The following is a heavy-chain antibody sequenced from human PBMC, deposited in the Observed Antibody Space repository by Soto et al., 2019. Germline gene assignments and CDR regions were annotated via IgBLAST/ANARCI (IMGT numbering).Heavy chain of an antibody. Sequence: GGSLRLSCAASGFTFSNAWMNWVRQAPGKGLEWVGRIKSKTDGGTTDYAAPVKGRFTISRDDSKNTLYLQMNSLKTEDTAVYYCTRDTFPSWILTGYYSGYWGQGTLVTVSS. D-gene: IGHD3-9*01. V-gene: IGHV3-15*07. CDR2: IKSKTDGGTT. J-gene: IGHJ4*02. CDR1: GFTFSNAW. CDR3: TRDTFPSWILTGYYSGY.